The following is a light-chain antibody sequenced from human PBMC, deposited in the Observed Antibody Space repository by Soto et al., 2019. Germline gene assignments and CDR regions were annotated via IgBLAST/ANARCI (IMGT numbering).Light chain of an antibody. V-gene: IGLV2-23*02. CDR1: SSDVGSYDL. CDR3: CSFAGATIWV. Sequence: QSVLTQPASVSGSPGQSITISCTGTSSDVGSYDLVSWYQHHPGNAPKLLIFEVTKRPSGISDRFSGSKSGNTASLTISGLQPEDESDYYCCSFAGATIWVFGGGTKVTVL. J-gene: IGLJ3*02. CDR2: EVT.